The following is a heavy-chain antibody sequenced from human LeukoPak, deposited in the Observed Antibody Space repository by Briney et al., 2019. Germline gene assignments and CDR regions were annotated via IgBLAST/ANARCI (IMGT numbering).Heavy chain of an antibody. CDR2: ISYLGST. V-gene: IGHV4-39*01. J-gene: IGHJ3*02. CDR3: ARFLPLWATRPSGIQNAFDI. Sequence: SETLSLTCTVSGGYITSSHYFWGWIRQPPGKGLAWIGSISYLGSTYYSPSLKNRVTISVDTSRNHFSLKVNSVTAADTAMYYCARFLPLWATRPSGIQNAFDIWGQGTLVTVSS. D-gene: IGHD6-6*01. CDR1: GGYITSSHYF.